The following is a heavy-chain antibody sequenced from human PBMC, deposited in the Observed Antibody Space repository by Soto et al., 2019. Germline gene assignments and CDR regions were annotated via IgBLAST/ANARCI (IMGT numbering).Heavy chain of an antibody. V-gene: IGHV3-23*01. J-gene: IGHJ4*02. CDR2: ISAGGGGT. Sequence: GGSLRLSCAASGFTFSSYAMSWVRQAPGKGLEWVSTISAGGGGTYYADSVKGRFTISRDNSKNTLFLQINSLRAEDTAVYYCAKREVPGTRHFDYWGQGSLVTVSS. D-gene: IGHD1-1*01. CDR1: GFTFSSYA. CDR3: AKREVPGTRHFDY.